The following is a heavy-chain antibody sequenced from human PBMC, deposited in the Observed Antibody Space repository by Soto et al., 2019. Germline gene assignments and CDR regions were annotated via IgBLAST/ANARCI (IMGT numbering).Heavy chain of an antibody. D-gene: IGHD6-6*01. CDR2: INPNSGGT. CDR1: GYTFTGYY. Sequence: ASVKVSCKASGYTFTGYYMHWVRQAPGQGLEWMGWINPNSGGTNYAQKFQGRVTMTRDTSISTAYMELSRLRSDDTAVYYCARASSSLAACWTGAVAGYTLAEEFDPWGQGTLVTVSS. J-gene: IGHJ5*02. CDR3: ARASSSLAACWTGAVAGYTLAEEFDP. V-gene: IGHV1-2*02.